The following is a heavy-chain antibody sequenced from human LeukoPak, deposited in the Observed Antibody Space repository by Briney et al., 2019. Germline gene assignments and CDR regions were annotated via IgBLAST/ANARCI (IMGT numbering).Heavy chain of an antibody. D-gene: IGHD4-23*01. CDR3: ARDDYGGNLDAFDI. J-gene: IGHJ4*02. CDR2: ISSSGSTI. Sequence: GGSLRLSCAASGFTFSDYYMSWIRQAPGKGLEWVSYISSSGSTIYYADSVKGRFTISRDNAKNSLYLQMNSLRAEDTAVYYCARDDYGGNLDAFDIWGQGTLVTVSS. CDR1: GFTFSDYY. V-gene: IGHV3-11*01.